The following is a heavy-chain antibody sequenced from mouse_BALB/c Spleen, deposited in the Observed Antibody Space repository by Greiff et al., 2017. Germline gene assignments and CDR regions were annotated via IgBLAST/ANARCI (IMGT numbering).Heavy chain of an antibody. CDR3: ARDALSYYGSSYWYFDV. J-gene: IGHJ1*01. CDR1: GFTFSDFY. V-gene: IGHV7-1*02. CDR2: SRNKANDYTT. Sequence: EVQVVESGGGLVQPGGSLRLSCATSGFTFSDFYMEWVRQPPGKRLEWIAASRNKANDYTTEYSASVKGRFIVSRDTSQSILYLQMNALRAEDTAIYYCARDALSYYGSSYWYFDVWGAGTTVTVSS. D-gene: IGHD1-1*01.